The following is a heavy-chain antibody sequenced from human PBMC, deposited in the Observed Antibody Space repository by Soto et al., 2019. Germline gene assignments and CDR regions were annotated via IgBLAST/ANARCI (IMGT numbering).Heavy chain of an antibody. D-gene: IGHD1-1*01. V-gene: IGHV1-69*01. CDR3: ARDVADWTLTPTQYYFDY. CDR1: GGTFSSYA. CDR2: VIPIFGTA. J-gene: IGHJ4*02. Sequence: QVQLVQSGAEVKKPGSSVKVSCKASGGTFSSYAISWVRQAPGQGLEWMGGVIPIFGTANYAQKFQGRVTITADEATRTAYMELSSLRSEDTAVYYCARDVADWTLTPTQYYFDYWGQGTLGTDSS.